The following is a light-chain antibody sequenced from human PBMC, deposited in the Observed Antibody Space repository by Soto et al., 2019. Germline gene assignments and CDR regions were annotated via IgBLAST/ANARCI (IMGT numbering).Light chain of an antibody. V-gene: IGLV3-21*01. J-gene: IGLJ2*01. CDR2: YDS. CDR1: NIGSKS. Sequence: SYELTQTPSVSVAPGETARITCGGNNIGSKSVHWYQQKPGQAPVLVIYYDSDRPSGIPERFSGSNSGNTATLTISRVEAGDEADYYCQVWESSINHVVFGGGTKLTVL. CDR3: QVWESSINHVV.